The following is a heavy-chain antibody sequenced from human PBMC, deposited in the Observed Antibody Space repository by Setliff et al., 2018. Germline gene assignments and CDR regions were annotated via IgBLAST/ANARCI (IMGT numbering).Heavy chain of an antibody. J-gene: IGHJ6*02. D-gene: IGHD2-2*02. Sequence: ASVKVSCKASGGTFSGYAISWVRQAPGQGLEWMGGIIPIFGTANYAQKFQGRVTITADESTSTAYMELSSLRSEDTAVYYCARDSRGSVPAAIEGSYYYYGMDVWGQGTTVTVSS. CDR3: ARDSRGSVPAAIEGSYYYYGMDV. V-gene: IGHV1-69*13. CDR1: GGTFSGYA. CDR2: IIPIFGTA.